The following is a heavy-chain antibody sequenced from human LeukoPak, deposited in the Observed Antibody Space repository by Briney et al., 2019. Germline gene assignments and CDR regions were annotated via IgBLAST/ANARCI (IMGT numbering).Heavy chain of an antibody. Sequence: SETLSLTCTVSGGSLRTYYWSWIRQPPGKGLEWIGYIYYSGSTNYNPSLKSRVTISVDTSKNQFSLKLSSVTAADTAVYYCARGRRFRRDFDYWGQGTLVTVSS. CDR1: GGSLRTYY. J-gene: IGHJ4*02. CDR2: IYYSGST. V-gene: IGHV4-59*01. CDR3: ARGRRFRRDFDY.